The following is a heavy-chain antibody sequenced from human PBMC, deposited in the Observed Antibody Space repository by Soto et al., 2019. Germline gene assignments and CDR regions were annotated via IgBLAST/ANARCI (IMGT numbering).Heavy chain of an antibody. CDR2: IYYSGST. D-gene: IGHD3-3*01. J-gene: IGHJ4*02. CDR3: ARPGPLDYDFWSGYYDY. CDR1: GGSISSSSDY. V-gene: IGHV4-39*01. Sequence: SETLSLTCTVSGGSISSSSDYWGWIRQPPGKGLEWIGSIYYSGSTYYNPSLKSRVTISVDTSKNQFSLKLSSVTAADTAVYYCARPGPLDYDFWSGYYDYWGQGTLVTVSS.